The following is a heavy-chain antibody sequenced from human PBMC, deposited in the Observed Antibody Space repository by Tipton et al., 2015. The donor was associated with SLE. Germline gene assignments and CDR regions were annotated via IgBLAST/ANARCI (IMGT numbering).Heavy chain of an antibody. CDR1: GFTFGDYA. CDR2: IRSKAYGGTT. CDR3: TRGYSGSYSSSYWYFDL. V-gene: IGHV3-49*04. D-gene: IGHD1-26*01. Sequence: SLRLSCTASGFTFGDYAMSWVCQAPGKGLEWVGFIRSKAYGGTTEYAASVKGRFTISRDDSKSIAYLQMNSLKTEDTAVYYCTRGYSGSYSSSYWYFDLWGRGTLVTVSS. J-gene: IGHJ2*01.